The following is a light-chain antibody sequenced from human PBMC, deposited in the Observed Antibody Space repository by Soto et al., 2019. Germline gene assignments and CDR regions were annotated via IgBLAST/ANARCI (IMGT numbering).Light chain of an antibody. Sequence: EIVMTQSPATLSVSPGEGATLSCRAGQSVSSRLAWYQHKPGQAPRLLIYDASTRATGIPARFSASGSGTEFTLTISSLQSEDCAVYYCQQYYNWPVTFGQGTKVEIK. J-gene: IGKJ1*01. CDR2: DAS. CDR3: QQYYNWPVT. V-gene: IGKV3-15*01. CDR1: QSVSSR.